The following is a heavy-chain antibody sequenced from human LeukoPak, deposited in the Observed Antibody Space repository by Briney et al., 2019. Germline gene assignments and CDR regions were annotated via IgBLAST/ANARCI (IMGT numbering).Heavy chain of an antibody. D-gene: IGHD3-16*01. CDR1: GFTFDDYA. V-gene: IGHV3-43*02. Sequence: GGSLRLSCAASGFTFDDYAMHWVRQAPGKGLEWVSFISGDGGSTYYADSVKGRFIISRDNSKNSLYLQMNSLRTEDTALYHCAKDTWGGSSGLDVWGQGTTVTVSS. CDR2: ISGDGGST. CDR3: AKDTWGGSSGLDV. J-gene: IGHJ6*02.